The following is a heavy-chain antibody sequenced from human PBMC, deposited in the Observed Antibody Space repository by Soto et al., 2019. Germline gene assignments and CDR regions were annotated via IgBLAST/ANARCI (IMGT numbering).Heavy chain of an antibody. Sequence: QVQLVQSGAEVKKPGASVKVSCKASGYTFTSYGISWVRQAPGQGLEWMGWISAYNGNTNYAQKLQGRVTMTTDTSTSTAYMELRSLISDDTAVYYCARADLGDVVVVILEAYYYYGMDVWGQGTTVTVSS. J-gene: IGHJ6*02. D-gene: IGHD2-21*01. CDR3: ARADLGDVVVVILEAYYYYGMDV. CDR2: ISAYNGNT. V-gene: IGHV1-18*01. CDR1: GYTFTSYG.